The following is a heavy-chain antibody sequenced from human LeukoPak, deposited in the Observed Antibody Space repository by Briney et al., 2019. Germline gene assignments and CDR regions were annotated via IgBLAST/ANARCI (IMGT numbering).Heavy chain of an antibody. CDR3: ARGLPESDIVVVPAAEDV. V-gene: IGHV3-21*01. J-gene: IGHJ6*02. D-gene: IGHD2-2*01. CDR2: ISSSSSYI. CDR1: GFTFSSYS. Sequence: PGGSLRLSCAASGFTFSSYSMNWVRQAPGKGLEWVSSISSSSSYIYYADSVKGRFTISRDNAKNSLYLQMNSLRAEDTAVYYCARGLPESDIVVVPAAEDVWGQGTTVTVSS.